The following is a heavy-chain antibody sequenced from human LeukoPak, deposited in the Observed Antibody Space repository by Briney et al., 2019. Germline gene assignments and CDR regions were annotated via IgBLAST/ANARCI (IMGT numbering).Heavy chain of an antibody. Sequence: SETLSLTCTVSGGSISSYYWSWLRQPPGKGLEWIGYTYYSGSTNYNPSLKSRVTISVDTSKNQFSLKLSSVTAADTAVYYCARGNRDGYNYCFDYWGQGTLVTVSS. CDR2: TYYSGST. V-gene: IGHV4-59*01. D-gene: IGHD5-24*01. J-gene: IGHJ4*02. CDR1: GGSISSYY. CDR3: ARGNRDGYNYCFDY.